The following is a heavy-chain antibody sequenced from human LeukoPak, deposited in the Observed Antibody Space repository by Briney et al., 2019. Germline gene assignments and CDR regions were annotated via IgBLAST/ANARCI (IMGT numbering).Heavy chain of an antibody. CDR2: MFSSGTT. CDR1: GGSISSYY. CDR3: ARFIVVPAAARSEYMDV. J-gene: IGHJ6*04. D-gene: IGHD2-2*01. V-gene: IGHV4-4*07. Sequence: SETLSLTCTVSGGSISSYYWSWIRQSAGKGLEWIGRMFSSGTTKYNPSLKSRVTMSVDTSKNQFSLRLSSVTAADTAVYYCARFIVVPAAARSEYMDVWGKGTTVTVSS.